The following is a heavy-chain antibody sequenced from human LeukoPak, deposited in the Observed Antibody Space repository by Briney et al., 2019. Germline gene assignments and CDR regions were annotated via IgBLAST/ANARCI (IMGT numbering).Heavy chain of an antibody. D-gene: IGHD3-10*01. V-gene: IGHV1-8*03. J-gene: IGHJ4*02. CDR3: AATRAYYYGSGSYRGPPSQDY. CDR2: MNPNSGNT. Sequence: ASVKVSCKASGYTFTSYDINWVRQATGQGLEWMGWMNPNSGNTGYAQKFQGRVTITRNTSISTAYMELSSLRSEDTAVYYCAATRAYYYGSGSYRGPPSQDYWGQGTLVTVSS. CDR1: GYTFTSYD.